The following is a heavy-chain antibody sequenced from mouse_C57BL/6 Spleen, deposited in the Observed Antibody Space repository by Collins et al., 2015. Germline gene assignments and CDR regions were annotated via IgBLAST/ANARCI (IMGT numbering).Heavy chain of an antibody. D-gene: IGHD2-4*01. J-gene: IGHJ4*01. V-gene: IGHV1-80*01. Sequence: QVQLQQSGAELVKPGASVKLSCKASGYTFTEYTIHWVKQRSGQGLEWIGQIYPGDGDTNYNGKFKGKATLTADKSSSTAYMQLSSLTSEDSAVYFCARSDYDSYYYAMDYWGQGTSVTVSS. CDR1: GYTFTEYT. CDR3: ARSDYDSYYYAMDY. CDR2: IYPGDGDT.